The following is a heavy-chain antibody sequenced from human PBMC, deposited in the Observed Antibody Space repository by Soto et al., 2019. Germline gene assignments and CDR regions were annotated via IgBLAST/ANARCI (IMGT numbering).Heavy chain of an antibody. J-gene: IGHJ3*02. CDR2: IYSGGST. D-gene: IGHD3-3*01. CDR1: GFTVSSNY. Sequence: PGGSLRLSCAASGFTVSSNYMSWVRQAPGKGLEWVSVIYSGGSTYYVDSVKGRFTISRDNAKNSLYLQMNSLRAEDTAVYYCVRDQDDSSDAFDIWGQGTMVTISS. V-gene: IGHV3-53*01. CDR3: VRDQDDSSDAFDI.